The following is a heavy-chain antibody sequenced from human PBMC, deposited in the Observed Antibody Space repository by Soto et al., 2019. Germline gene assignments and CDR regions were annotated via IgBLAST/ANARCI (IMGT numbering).Heavy chain of an antibody. CDR3: ASLYGDYVPY. J-gene: IGHJ4*02. Sequence: QLQLQESGPGLVKPSETLSLTCSVSGDSISSSSYYWGWIRQPPGKGLEGIGTINYSGSTYYNPPLKRRVTLSVDTSKHQFSLKVSSVTAADTAVYYCASLYGDYVPYWGQGILVSVSS. V-gene: IGHV4-39*01. CDR2: INYSGST. CDR1: GDSISSSSYY. D-gene: IGHD4-17*01.